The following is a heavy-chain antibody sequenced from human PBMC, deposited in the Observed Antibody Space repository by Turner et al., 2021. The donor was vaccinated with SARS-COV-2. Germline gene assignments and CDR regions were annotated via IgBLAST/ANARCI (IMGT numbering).Heavy chain of an antibody. V-gene: IGHV4-39*01. D-gene: IGHD6-19*01. CDR2: VFYSGCT. Sequence: LQLQESGPGLVKPSETLSPFCTVSSVPISSSAYYWDWIRQPPGKGLEWIGSVFYSGCTYYSPSLKSRITISVDTSRDQFSLNLSSVTAADTAVYYCARQVSILGRWLAPFDSWGQGTLVTVSS. CDR1: SVPISSSAYY. CDR3: ARQVSILGRWLAPFDS. J-gene: IGHJ4*02.